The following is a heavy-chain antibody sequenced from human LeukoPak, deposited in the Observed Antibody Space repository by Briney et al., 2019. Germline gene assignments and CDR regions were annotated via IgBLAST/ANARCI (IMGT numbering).Heavy chain of an antibody. CDR1: GGSISSYY. CDR2: IYYSGST. V-gene: IGHV4-59*01. D-gene: IGHD5-24*01. Sequence: SETLSLTCTVSGGSISSYYWSWIRQPPGKGLEWIGYIYYSGSTNYNPSLKSRVTISVDTSKNQFSLKLSSVTAADTAVYYCARWPWLQGDAFDIWGQGTMVTVSS. CDR3: ARWPWLQGDAFDI. J-gene: IGHJ3*02.